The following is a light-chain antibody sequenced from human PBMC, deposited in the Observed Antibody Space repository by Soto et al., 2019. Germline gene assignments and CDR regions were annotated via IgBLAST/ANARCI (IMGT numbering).Light chain of an antibody. CDR2: AAS. J-gene: IGKJ1*01. Sequence: AIELTQSPSSPSASVGDRFTITCRASQGIRNDLGWYQQTPGKAPKLLIYAASSIQSGVPSRISGSGSGTDLILTISSLQSEDFADYADQPTYNTPPWTFGQGTKVDI. V-gene: IGKV1-6*01. CDR1: QGIRND. CDR3: QPTYNTPPWT.